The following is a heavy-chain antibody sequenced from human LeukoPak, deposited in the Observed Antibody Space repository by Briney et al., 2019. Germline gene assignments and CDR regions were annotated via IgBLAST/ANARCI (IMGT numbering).Heavy chain of an antibody. CDR2: IANDGRDK. V-gene: IGHV3-30*03. D-gene: IGHD2-15*01. CDR3: ARDLKVKSADYYFDY. CDR1: GFTFSSYG. Sequence: PGGSLRLSCAASGFTFSSYGMHWVRQAPGKGLEWVVVIANDGRDKHYGESVKGRFTISRDNSRNTLYLQMNSLRAEDTAVYYCARDLKVKSADYYFDYWGQGTLVTVSS. J-gene: IGHJ4*02.